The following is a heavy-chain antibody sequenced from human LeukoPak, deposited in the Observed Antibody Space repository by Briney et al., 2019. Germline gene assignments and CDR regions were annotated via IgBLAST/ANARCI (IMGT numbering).Heavy chain of an antibody. V-gene: IGHV1-18*01. D-gene: IGHD2-2*01. CDR2: ISAYNGNT. J-gene: IGHJ5*02. Sequence: ASVKVSCKASGYTFTSYGISWVRQAPGQGLEWMGWISAYNGNTNYAQKLQGRVTMTTDTSTSTAYMELRSLRSDDTAVYYCAGAEYCSSTSCYPFDPWGQGTPVTVSS. CDR3: AGAEYCSSTSCYPFDP. CDR1: GYTFTSYG.